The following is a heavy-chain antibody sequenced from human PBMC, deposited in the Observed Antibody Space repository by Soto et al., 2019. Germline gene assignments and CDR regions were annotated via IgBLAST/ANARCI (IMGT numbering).Heavy chain of an antibody. CDR2: ISPYNGTT. J-gene: IGHJ6*02. V-gene: IGHV1-18*04. CDR1: GYTFTTYG. CDR3: ARDGERDTGLNFYYYLHGMDA. D-gene: IGHD1-1*01. Sequence: ASVKVSCKASGYTFTTYGISWVRQAPGQGLEWMGWISPYNGTTRYAEKFQGEMTMTTDTATSTAYMDLRSLRSDDTAVYYCARDGERDTGLNFYYYLHGMDAWGQGTRVTVSS.